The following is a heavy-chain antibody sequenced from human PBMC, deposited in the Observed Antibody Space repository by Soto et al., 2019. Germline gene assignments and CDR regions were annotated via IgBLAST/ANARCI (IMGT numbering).Heavy chain of an antibody. J-gene: IGHJ1*01. Sequence: QVQLLQSGAEVKKPGSPVKVSCKASGGTFSNFAISWVRQAPGQGLEWMGGFIPIFGTLNYAQRFQGRLTISADESTSTAYMELSRLRSVETAVYYWARFEQLVLHWGQGTLVTVSS. CDR1: GGTFSNFA. CDR2: FIPIFGTL. V-gene: IGHV1-69*01. D-gene: IGHD6-13*01. CDR3: ARFEQLVLH.